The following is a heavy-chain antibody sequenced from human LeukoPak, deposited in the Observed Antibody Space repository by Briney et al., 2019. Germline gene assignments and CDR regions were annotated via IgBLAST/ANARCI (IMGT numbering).Heavy chain of an antibody. V-gene: IGHV3-64*01. CDR2: ISSNGGNT. J-gene: IGHJ4*02. D-gene: IGHD5-12*01. CDR1: GFTFSSYS. Sequence: GGSLRLSCAASGFTFSSYSMHWVRQAPGKGLEYVSAISSNGGNTYHANSVKDRFTISRDNSKNMLYLQMGRLRAEDTAVYYCARVGEATAFDYWGQGTLVTVSS. CDR3: ARVGEATAFDY.